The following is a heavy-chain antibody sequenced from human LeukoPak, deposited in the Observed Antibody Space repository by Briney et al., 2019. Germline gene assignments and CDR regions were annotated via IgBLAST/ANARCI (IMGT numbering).Heavy chain of an antibody. D-gene: IGHD3-3*01. V-gene: IGHV3-23*01. J-gene: IGHJ4*02. Sequence: GGSLRLSCTASGFTFTSYWMHWVRQAPGKGLEWVSAISGSGGSTYYADSVKGRFTISRDNSKNTLYLQMNSLRAEDTAVYYCAKASHYDFWSGYYTGFFDYWGQGTLVTVSS. CDR3: AKASHYDFWSGYYTGFFDY. CDR2: ISGSGGST. CDR1: GFTFTSYW.